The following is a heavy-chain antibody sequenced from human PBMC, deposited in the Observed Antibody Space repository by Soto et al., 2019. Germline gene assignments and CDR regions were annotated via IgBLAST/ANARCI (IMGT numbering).Heavy chain of an antibody. CDR3: ARGITLPTPLDY. V-gene: IGHV1-3*05. Sequence: QVQLVQSGAEEKKPGASVKVSCKASGYTFTSYAMHWVRQAPGQRLEWMGWINAGNGNTKYSQRFQGRVTITRDTSASTAYMELSSLRSEDTAVYYCARGITLPTPLDYWGQGTLVTASS. J-gene: IGHJ4*02. CDR1: GYTFTSYA. CDR2: INAGNGNT. D-gene: IGHD1-20*01.